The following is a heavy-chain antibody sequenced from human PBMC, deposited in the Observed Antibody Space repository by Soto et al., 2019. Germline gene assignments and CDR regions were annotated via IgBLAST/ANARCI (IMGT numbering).Heavy chain of an antibody. CDR1: GYTFTGYF. CDR2: INPYSGGA. J-gene: IGHJ5*02. D-gene: IGHD3-10*01. V-gene: IGHV1-2*02. CDR3: ARVIRGAYYNSPLDT. Sequence: ASVKVSCKASGYTFTGYFMHWVRQAPGQGLEWMGWINPYSGGADYAQSFQGRVTMTRDTSISTVYMELSRLRFDDTAVYYCARVIRGAYYNSPLDTWGQGTAVTVSS.